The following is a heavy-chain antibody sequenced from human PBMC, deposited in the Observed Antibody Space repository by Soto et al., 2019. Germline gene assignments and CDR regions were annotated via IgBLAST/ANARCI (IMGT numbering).Heavy chain of an antibody. CDR1: GYAYTNYG. CDR3: ARGVGSGTYYNQYIWFDP. Sequence: ASVKVACKASGYAYTNYGSSWVRQPPGQGLEWMGWINVYNDNTTYADKLQGRVTMTADTSSKTVYMELRRLGSDDTAVYYCARGVGSGTYYNQYIWFDPWGQGTLVTVSS. D-gene: IGHD3-10*01. J-gene: IGHJ5*02. CDR2: INVYNDNT. V-gene: IGHV1-18*01.